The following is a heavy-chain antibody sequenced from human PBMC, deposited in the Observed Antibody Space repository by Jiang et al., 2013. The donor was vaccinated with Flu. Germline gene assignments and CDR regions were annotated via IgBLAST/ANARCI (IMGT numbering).Heavy chain of an antibody. CDR2: IYYSGST. CDR3: ARGVGITMIVVVITSYYFDY. D-gene: IGHD3-22*01. J-gene: IGHJ4*02. V-gene: IGHV4-39*07. Sequence: TLSLTCTVSGGSISSSSYYWGWIRQPPGKGLEWIGSIYYSGSTYYNPSLKSRVTISVDTSKNQFSLKLSSVTAADTAVYYCARGVGITMIVVVITSYYFDYWGQGTLVTVSS. CDR1: GGSISSSSYY.